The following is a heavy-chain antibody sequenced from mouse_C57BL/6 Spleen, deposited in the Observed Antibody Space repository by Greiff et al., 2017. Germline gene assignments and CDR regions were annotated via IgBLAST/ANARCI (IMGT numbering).Heavy chain of an antibody. Sequence: QVQLQQPGAELVKPGASVKLSCKASGYTFTSYWMQWVKQRPGQGLEWIGEIDPSDSYTNYNQKFKGKATLTVDTSSSTAYMQLSSLTSEDSAVYYCARYYGSSYAMDYWGQGTSGTVSS. V-gene: IGHV1-50*01. CDR3: ARYYGSSYAMDY. D-gene: IGHD1-1*01. CDR2: IDPSDSYT. J-gene: IGHJ4*01. CDR1: GYTFTSYW.